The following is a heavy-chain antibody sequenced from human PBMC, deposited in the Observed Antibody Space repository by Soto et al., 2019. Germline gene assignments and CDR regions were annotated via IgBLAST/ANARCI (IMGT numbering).Heavy chain of an antibody. CDR2: IFFSGNT. D-gene: IGHD3-3*01. J-gene: IGHJ6*02. V-gene: IGHV4-31*03. CDR1: GGSILNGGHY. CDR3: AKRYDFWSGRWYGLGV. Sequence: SETLSLTCTVSGGSILNGGHYWTWIRQHPGKGLEWIGRIFFSGNTHYNPALRSRLTFSLDTAKNQFSLIVTSVTAADTAVYYCAKRYDFWSGRWYGLGVWGQGTTVTVSS.